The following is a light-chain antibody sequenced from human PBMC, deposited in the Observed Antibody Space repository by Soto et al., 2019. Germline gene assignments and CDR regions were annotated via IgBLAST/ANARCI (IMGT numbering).Light chain of an antibody. CDR3: QQYDTTPLT. Sequence: EIVLTQSPGTLSLSPGERATLSCRASQSVSSNFLAWYQQKPGEAPRLLIYGASTRATGIPDRFSGSGSGTDFTLTISRLEPSDFAAYYCQQYDTTPLTFGQGTKVEI. V-gene: IGKV3-20*01. CDR1: QSVSSNF. J-gene: IGKJ1*01. CDR2: GAS.